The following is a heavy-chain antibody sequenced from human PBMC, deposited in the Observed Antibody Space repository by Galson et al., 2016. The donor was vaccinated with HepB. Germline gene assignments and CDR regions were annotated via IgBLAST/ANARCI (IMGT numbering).Heavy chain of an antibody. CDR2: IWYDGSSI. Sequence: SLRLSCAASGFTFSSYGMHWVRQAPGKGLEWVADIWYDGSSIIYADSVKGRFTISRDNAKNTLYLQMNSLRAEDTAVYYCARQQWPRVFDYWGQGTLVTVSP. CDR3: ARQQWPRVFDY. J-gene: IGHJ4*02. V-gene: IGHV3-33*01. CDR1: GFTFSSYG. D-gene: IGHD6-19*01.